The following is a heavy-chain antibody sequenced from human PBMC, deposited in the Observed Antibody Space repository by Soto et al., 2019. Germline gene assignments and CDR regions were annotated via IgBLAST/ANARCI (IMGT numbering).Heavy chain of an antibody. J-gene: IGHJ6*02. V-gene: IGHV1-69*12. Sequence: QVQLVQSGAEVKKPGSSVKVSCKASGGTFSSYAISWVRQAPGQGLEWMGGIIPIFGTANYAQKFQGRVTITADESTSTAYMELSSLRSEDTAVYYCAWNDRRVVATLYYYYGMDVWGQGTTVTVSS. D-gene: IGHD2-15*01. CDR2: IIPIFGTA. CDR1: GGTFSSYA. CDR3: AWNDRRVVATLYYYYGMDV.